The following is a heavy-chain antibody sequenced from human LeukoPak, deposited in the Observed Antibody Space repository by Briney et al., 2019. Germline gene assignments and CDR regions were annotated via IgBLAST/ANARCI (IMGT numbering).Heavy chain of an antibody. Sequence: GGSLRLSCTASGFAFRSHAMHWVRQAPGKGLEWVAFIRYDGSKKFYADSVKGRFTISRDNSKNTLYLQMYSLRAEDTAVYYCAKDPDDYYGSGSHPSFDPWGQGTLVTVSS. CDR2: IRYDGSKK. CDR3: AKDPDDYYGSGSHPSFDP. CDR1: GFAFRSHA. V-gene: IGHV3-30*02. J-gene: IGHJ5*02. D-gene: IGHD3-10*01.